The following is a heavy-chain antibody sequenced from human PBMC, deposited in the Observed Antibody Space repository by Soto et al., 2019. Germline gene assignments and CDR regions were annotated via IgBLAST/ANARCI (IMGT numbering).Heavy chain of an antibody. CDR2: INPNSGGT. V-gene: IGHV1-2*02. CDR3: ARWRGSGSFSFDY. Sequence: SVKVSCKASGYTFTYYYVHWVRQAPGQGLEWMGWINPNSGGTKTAQKFQGRVTMTRDTSISTAYMELSRLRYDDTAVYYCARWRGSGSFSFDYWGQGTLVTVSS. CDR1: GYTFTYYY. J-gene: IGHJ4*02. D-gene: IGHD1-26*01.